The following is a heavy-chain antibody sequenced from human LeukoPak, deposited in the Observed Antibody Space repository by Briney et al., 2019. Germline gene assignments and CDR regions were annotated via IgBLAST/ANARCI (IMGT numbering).Heavy chain of an antibody. J-gene: IGHJ6*02. Sequence: GGSLRLSCAASGFTFSSYWMSWVRQAPGKGLEWVANINQDGSEKYYVDSVKGRFTISRDNAKNSLYLQMNSLRAEDTAVYYCARDRMVRVVSWAYYYYGMDVWGQGTTVTVSS. D-gene: IGHD3-10*01. CDR3: ARDRMVRVVSWAYYYYGMDV. V-gene: IGHV3-7*01. CDR2: INQDGSEK. CDR1: GFTFSSYW.